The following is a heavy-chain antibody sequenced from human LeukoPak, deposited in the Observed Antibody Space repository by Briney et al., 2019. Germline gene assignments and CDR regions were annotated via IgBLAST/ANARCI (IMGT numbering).Heavy chain of an antibody. D-gene: IGHD3-3*01. J-gene: IGHJ3*02. CDR2: IMQDGSEK. CDR1: GFTFSGDW. V-gene: IGHV3-7*01. Sequence: GGCLRLSCAPSGFTFSGDWMSCVRLAPRERLEWVANIMQDGSEKYNTDSVKGRFTISRDNAKNSLYLQMNSLRAEDTAVYYCARGDYYDFSWGAFDIWGQGTMVTVSS. CDR3: ARGDYYDFSWGAFDI.